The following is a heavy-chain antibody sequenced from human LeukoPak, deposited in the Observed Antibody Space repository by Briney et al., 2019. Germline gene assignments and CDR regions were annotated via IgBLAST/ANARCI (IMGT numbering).Heavy chain of an antibody. D-gene: IGHD4-17*01. Sequence: GGSLRLSCAASGFTFSSYSMNWVRQAPGKGLEWVSSISGSGSSIYYADSVKGRFTISRDNAKNSLYLQMSSLRAEDTAVYYCARDYYGDYFFDYWGQGTLVTVSS. J-gene: IGHJ4*02. CDR1: GFTFSSYS. CDR3: ARDYYGDYFFDY. V-gene: IGHV3-21*04. CDR2: ISGSGSSI.